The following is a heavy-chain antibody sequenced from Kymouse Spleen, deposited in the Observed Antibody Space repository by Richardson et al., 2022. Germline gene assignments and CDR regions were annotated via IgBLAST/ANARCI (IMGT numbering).Heavy chain of an antibody. D-gene: IGHD5-12*01. J-gene: IGHJ3*02. V-gene: IGHV4-34*01. Sequence: QVQLQQWGAGLLKPSETLSLTCAVYGGSFSGYYWSWIRQPPGKGLEWIGEINHSGSTNYNPSLKSRVTISVDTSKNQFSLKLSSVTAADTAVYYCARGPQLASGYDAGRAFDIWGQGTMVTVSS. CDR3: ARGPQLASGYDAGRAFDI. CDR2: INHSGST. CDR1: GGSFSGYY.